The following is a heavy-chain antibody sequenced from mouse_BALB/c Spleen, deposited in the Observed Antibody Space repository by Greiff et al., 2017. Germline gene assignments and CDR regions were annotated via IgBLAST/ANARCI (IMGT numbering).Heavy chain of an antibody. CDR3: ARGVWLYYFDY. V-gene: IGHV3-6*02. Sequence: VQLQQSGPGLVKPSQSLSLTCSVTGYSITSGYYWNWIRQFPGNKLEWMGYISYDGSNNYNPSLKNRISITRDTSKNQFFLKLNSVTTEDTATYYCARGVWLYYFDYWGQGTTLTVSS. J-gene: IGHJ2*01. CDR1: GYSITSGYY. CDR2: ISYDGSN. D-gene: IGHD2-10*02.